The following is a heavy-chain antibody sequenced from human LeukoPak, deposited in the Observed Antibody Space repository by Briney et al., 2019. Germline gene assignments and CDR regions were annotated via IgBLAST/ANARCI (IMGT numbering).Heavy chain of an antibody. CDR3: ARYHGDSSYYYYYGMDV. J-gene: IGHJ6*02. V-gene: IGHV1-69*04. D-gene: IGHD4-17*01. CDR1: GGTFSSYA. Sequence: ASVKVSCKASGGTFSSYAISWVGQATGQGLEWMGRIIPILGIANYAQKFQGRVTITADKSTSTAYMELSSLRSEDTAVYYCARYHGDSSYYYYYGMDVWGQGTTVTVSS. CDR2: IIPILGIA.